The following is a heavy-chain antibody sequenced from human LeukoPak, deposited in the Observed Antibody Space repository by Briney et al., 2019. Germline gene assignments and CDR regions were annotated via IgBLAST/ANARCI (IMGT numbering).Heavy chain of an antibody. CDR3: ARWPADRSNWFDP. CDR1: GYSFTSYW. CDR2: IYPGDSDT. Sequence: GESLKISCKGSGYSFTSYWIGWVRQMPGKGLAWMGIIYPGDSDTRYSPSFQGQVTISADKSISTAYLQWSSLKASDTAMYYCARWPADRSNWFDPWGQGTLVTVSS. J-gene: IGHJ5*02. V-gene: IGHV5-51*01. D-gene: IGHD2-15*01.